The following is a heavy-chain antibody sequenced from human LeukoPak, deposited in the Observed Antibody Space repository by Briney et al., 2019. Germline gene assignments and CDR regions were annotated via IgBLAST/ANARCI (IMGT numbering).Heavy chain of an antibody. CDR2: IIPIFGTT. J-gene: IGHJ3*02. D-gene: IGHD6-19*01. Sequence: ASVKVSCKASGGTFSSYAISWVRQAPGQGLEWMGGIIPIFGTTNYAQKFQGRVAITADESTSTAYMELSSLRSEDTAVYYCARGTYSSGWYSAFDIWGQGTMVTVPS. CDR1: GGTFSSYA. V-gene: IGHV1-69*13. CDR3: ARGTYSSGWYSAFDI.